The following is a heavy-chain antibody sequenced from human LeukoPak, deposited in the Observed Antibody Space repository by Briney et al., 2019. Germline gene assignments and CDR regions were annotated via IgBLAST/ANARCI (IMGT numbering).Heavy chain of an antibody. V-gene: IGHV4-39*07. Sequence: SETLSLTCTVPGGSISSSSYYWGWIRQPPGKGLEWIGSIYYSGSTYYNPSLKSRVTISVDTSKNQLSLKLSSVTAADTAVYFCARSGGLWLLTYYFDYWGQGTLVTVSS. J-gene: IGHJ4*02. CDR2: IYYSGST. CDR1: GGSISSSSYY. CDR3: ARSGGLWLLTYYFDY. D-gene: IGHD3-22*01.